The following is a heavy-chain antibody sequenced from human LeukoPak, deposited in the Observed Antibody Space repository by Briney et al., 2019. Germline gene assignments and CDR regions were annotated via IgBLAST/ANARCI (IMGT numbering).Heavy chain of an antibody. D-gene: IGHD3-22*01. V-gene: IGHV1-2*02. CDR2: INPNSGGT. J-gene: IGHJ4*02. Sequence: GRSLRLSCAASGFTFSSYGMHWVRQAPGQGLEWMGWINPNSGGTNYAQKFQGRVTMTRDTSISTAYMELSRLRSDDTAVYYCALDSSGLDYWGQGTLVTVSS. CDR1: GFTFSSYG. CDR3: ALDSSGLDY.